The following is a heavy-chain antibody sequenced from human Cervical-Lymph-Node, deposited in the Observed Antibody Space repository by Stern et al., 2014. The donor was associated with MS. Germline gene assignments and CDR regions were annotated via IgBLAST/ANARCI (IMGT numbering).Heavy chain of an antibody. CDR3: ARNRVWGGTDY. CDR2: INAGNGNT. V-gene: IGHV1-3*01. CDR1: GDTFTSYA. J-gene: IGHJ4*02. Sequence: QEQLVQSGAEVKKPGASVKVSCKASGDTFTSYAMHWVRQAPGQRLEWTGWINAGNGNTKYSQKFQGRVTITRDTSASTAYMELSSLRSEDTAVYYCARNRVWGGTDYWGQGTLVTVSS. D-gene: IGHD3-16*01.